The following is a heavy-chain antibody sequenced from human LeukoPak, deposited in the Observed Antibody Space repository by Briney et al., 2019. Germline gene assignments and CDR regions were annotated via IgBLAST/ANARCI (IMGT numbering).Heavy chain of an antibody. V-gene: IGHV3-23*01. CDR1: GFTFSSYG. CDR3: AKLLYYYDSSQPY. J-gene: IGHJ4*02. Sequence: PGRSLRLSCAASGFTFSSYGMSWVRQAPGKGLEWVSAISGSGGSTYYADSVKGRFTISRDNSKNTLYLQMNSLRAEDTAVYYRAKLLYYYDSSQPYWGQGTLVTVSS. CDR2: ISGSGGST. D-gene: IGHD3-22*01.